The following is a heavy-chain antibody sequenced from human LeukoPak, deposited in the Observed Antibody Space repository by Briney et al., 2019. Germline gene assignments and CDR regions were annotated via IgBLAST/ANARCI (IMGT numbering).Heavy chain of an antibody. D-gene: IGHD3-22*01. Sequence: PSETLSLTCAVYGGSFSGYYLSWIRQPPGKGLEWIGEINHSGSTNYNPSLKSRVTISVDTSKNQFSLKLSSVTAADTAVYYCARGRGITMIVVVITTSQSNWFYPWGQGTLVTVSS. CDR1: GGSFSGYY. V-gene: IGHV4-34*01. CDR3: ARGRGITMIVVVITTSQSNWFYP. CDR2: INHSGST. J-gene: IGHJ5*02.